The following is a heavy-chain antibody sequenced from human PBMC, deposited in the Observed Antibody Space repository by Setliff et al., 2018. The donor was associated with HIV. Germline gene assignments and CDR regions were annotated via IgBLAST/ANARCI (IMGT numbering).Heavy chain of an antibody. V-gene: IGHV4-61*09. D-gene: IGHD3-22*01. CDR1: GGSISSGSFY. Sequence: SEPLSLTCTVSGGSISSGSFYWSWIRQPAGKGLEWIGHIYTSGSTDYNPSLKSLVSISVDTSKNQFSLKLSSVTAADTAVYYCARASTMIVVVIKGLDIWGQGTMVTVSS. CDR3: ARASTMIVVVIKGLDI. CDR2: IYTSGST. J-gene: IGHJ3*02.